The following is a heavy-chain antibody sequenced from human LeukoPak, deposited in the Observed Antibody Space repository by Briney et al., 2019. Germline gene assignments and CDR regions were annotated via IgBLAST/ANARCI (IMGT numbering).Heavy chain of an antibody. CDR3: ARENPSFGVVSPLDY. D-gene: IGHD3-3*01. CDR1: GGSISSYY. J-gene: IGHJ4*02. V-gene: IGHV4-4*07. Sequence: SETLSLTCTVSGGSISSYYWSWIRQPAGKGLEWIGRIYTSGSTNYNPSLKSRVTMSVDPSKSQFTLKLSAVTAADTAVYYCARENPSFGVVSPLDYWGQGTLVTVSS. CDR2: IYTSGST.